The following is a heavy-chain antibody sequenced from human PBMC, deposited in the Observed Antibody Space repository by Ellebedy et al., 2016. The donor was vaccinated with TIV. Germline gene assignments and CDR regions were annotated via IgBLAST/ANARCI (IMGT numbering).Heavy chain of an antibody. D-gene: IGHD5-12*01. J-gene: IGHJ4*02. CDR3: ARAESGGYAWDY. Sequence: AASVKVSCKASGGTFSSYVISWVRQAPGQGLEWMGGIIPMFGTANYAQKFQGRVTISADESTSTAYMDLSSLRYEDTAVYYCARAESGGYAWDYWGQGTLVTVSS. CDR1: GGTFSSYV. CDR2: IIPMFGTA. V-gene: IGHV1-69*13.